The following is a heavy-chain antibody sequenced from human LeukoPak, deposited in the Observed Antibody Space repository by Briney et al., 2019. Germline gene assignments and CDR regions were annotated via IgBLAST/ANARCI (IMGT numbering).Heavy chain of an antibody. V-gene: IGHV5-10-1*01. CDR2: IDPSDSST. CDR3: ARQEGGNYDLLTGYFDY. CDR1: GYSFTSYW. Sequence: DSLKISCKGSGYSFTSYWINWVRQMPGKGLEWMGRIDPSDSSTNYSPSFQGHVTFSTDKSISSAFLQWSTLMASDTAMYYCARQEGGNYDLLTGYFDYWGQGALVTVAS. D-gene: IGHD3-9*01. J-gene: IGHJ4*02.